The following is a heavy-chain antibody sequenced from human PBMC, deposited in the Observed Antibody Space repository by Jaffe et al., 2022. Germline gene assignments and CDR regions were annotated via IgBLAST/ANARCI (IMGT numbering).Heavy chain of an antibody. CDR3: ASPTSMTTVTGFPYYFDY. V-gene: IGHV1-69*01. CDR2: IIPIFGTA. CDR1: GGTFSSYA. J-gene: IGHJ4*02. D-gene: IGHD4-17*01. Sequence: QVQLVQSGAEVKKPGSSVKVSCKASGGTFSSYAISWVRQAPGQGLEWMGGIIPIFGTANYAQKFQGRVTITADESTSTAYMELSSLRSEDTAVYYCASPTSMTTVTGFPYYFDYWGQGTLVTVSS.